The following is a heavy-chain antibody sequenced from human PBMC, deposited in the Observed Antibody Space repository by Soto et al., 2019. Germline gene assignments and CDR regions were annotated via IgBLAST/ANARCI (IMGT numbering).Heavy chain of an antibody. CDR1: GGTFSSYA. Sequence: ASVKFSCKASGGTFSSYAISWVRQAPGQGLEWMGGIIPIFGTANYAQKFQGRVTITADESTSTAYMELSSLRSEDTAVYYCARRGRSYAFDIWGQGTMVTVSS. CDR2: IIPIFGTA. J-gene: IGHJ3*02. CDR3: ARRGRSYAFDI. D-gene: IGHD3-10*01. V-gene: IGHV1-69*13.